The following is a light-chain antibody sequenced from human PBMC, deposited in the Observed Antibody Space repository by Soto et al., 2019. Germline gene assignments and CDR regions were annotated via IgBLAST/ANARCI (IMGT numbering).Light chain of an antibody. Sequence: QSVLTQPPSASGTPGQRVTISCSGSSSNIGSNYVYWYQQLPGAAPKLLIYRNNQRPSGVPDRFSGSKSGTSASLGISGLRSEDEADYYCAAWDDSIGGVLFGGVTQLTVL. CDR2: RNN. CDR3: AAWDDSIGGVL. J-gene: IGLJ2*01. CDR1: SSNIGSNY. V-gene: IGLV1-47*01.